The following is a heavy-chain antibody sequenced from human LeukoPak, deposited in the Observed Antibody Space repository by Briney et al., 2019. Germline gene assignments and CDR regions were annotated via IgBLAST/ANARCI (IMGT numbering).Heavy chain of an antibody. V-gene: IGHV3-74*01. CDR1: GITFSSYW. D-gene: IGHD2-15*01. CDR2: INTQVTYT. J-gene: IGHJ4*02. CDR3: VIDLGDYNDF. Sequence: GGSLTLSCAVSGITFSSYWMHWVRHDPGRGLLWVSRINTQVTYTNYADSVKGRFTISRDNAKNTLYLQMSSLRADDTAVYYCVIDLGDYNDFWGQGTLVSVSS.